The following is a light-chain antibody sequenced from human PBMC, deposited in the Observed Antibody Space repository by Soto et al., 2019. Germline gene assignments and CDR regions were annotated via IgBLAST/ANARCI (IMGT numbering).Light chain of an antibody. CDR1: ESVDFH. J-gene: IGKJ5*01. Sequence: VLTQSPATLSLSPGERATLPCRASESVDFHLAWYQQKPGQAPRLLIYDASVRATGTPARFSGSGSGTAFTLTISSLEPEDFALYYCQQRSTWPTFGQGTRLEIK. V-gene: IGKV3-11*01. CDR3: QQRSTWPT. CDR2: DAS.